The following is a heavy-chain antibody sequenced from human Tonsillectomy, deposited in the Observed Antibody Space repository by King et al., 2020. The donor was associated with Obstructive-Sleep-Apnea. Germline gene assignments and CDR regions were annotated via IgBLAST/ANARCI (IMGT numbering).Heavy chain of an antibody. CDR1: CYSISSGYY. V-gene: IGHV4-38-2*02. D-gene: IGHD6-13*01. CDR3: ASLIAAAGTENYFDY. Sequence: QLQESGPGLVKPSETLSLTCTVSCYSISSGYYWGWIRQPPVNGVEWIVSLYHSGSTYYKPCLKRWCTISVDTTKNQFALKLSSVTAADTAVYYCASLIAAAGTENYFDYWGQGTLVTVSS. J-gene: IGHJ4*02. CDR2: LYHSGST.